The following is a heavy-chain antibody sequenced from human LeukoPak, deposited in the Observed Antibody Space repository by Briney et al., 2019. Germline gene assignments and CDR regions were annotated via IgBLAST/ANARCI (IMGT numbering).Heavy chain of an antibody. Sequence: GRSLRLSCAASGFTFSSYGMNWVRQAPGKGLEWVSSISSSSSYIYYADSVKGRFTISRDNAKNSLYLQMNSLRAEDTAVYYCARDPRYSGSYYFDYWGQGTLVTVSS. V-gene: IGHV3-21*01. J-gene: IGHJ4*02. CDR2: ISSSSSYI. CDR1: GFTFSSYG. D-gene: IGHD1-26*01. CDR3: ARDPRYSGSYYFDY.